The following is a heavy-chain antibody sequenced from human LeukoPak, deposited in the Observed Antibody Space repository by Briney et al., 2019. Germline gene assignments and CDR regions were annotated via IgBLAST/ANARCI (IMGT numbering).Heavy chain of an antibody. CDR1: GNYW. Sequence: GGSLKLSCAASGNYWMHWVRQAPGKGLVWVSHINSDGSWTSYADSVKGRFTISRDNAKNTVYLQMNSLRAEDTAVYYCVSFYETYWGRGTLVTVSS. CDR3: VSFYETY. D-gene: IGHD2/OR15-2a*01. CDR2: INSDGSWT. J-gene: IGHJ4*02. V-gene: IGHV3-74*01.